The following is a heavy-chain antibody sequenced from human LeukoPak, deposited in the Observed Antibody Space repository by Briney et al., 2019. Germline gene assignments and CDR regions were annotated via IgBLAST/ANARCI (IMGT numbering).Heavy chain of an antibody. CDR1: GYTFTGYY. J-gene: IGHJ5*02. Sequence: ASVKVSCKASGYTFTGYYMHWVRQAPGQGLEWMGWINPNSSGTNYAQKFQGRVTMTRDTSISTAYMELSRLRSDDTAVYYCARDPAVAGQNWFDPWGQGTLVTVSS. CDR2: INPNSSGT. D-gene: IGHD6-19*01. CDR3: ARDPAVAGQNWFDP. V-gene: IGHV1-2*02.